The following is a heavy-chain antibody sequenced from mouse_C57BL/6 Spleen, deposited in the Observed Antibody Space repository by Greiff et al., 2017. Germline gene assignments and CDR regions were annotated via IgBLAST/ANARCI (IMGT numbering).Heavy chain of an antibody. V-gene: IGHV1-61*01. Sequence: QVQLQQSGAELVRPGSSVKLSCKASGYTFTSYWMDWVKQRPGQGLEWIGNIDPSDSDTHYNQKFKDKATLTVDKSSSTAYMQLSSLTSEDSAVYYCARWGVGFAYWGQGTLVTVSA. CDR3: ARWGVGFAY. CDR1: GYTFTSYW. CDR2: IDPSDSDT. J-gene: IGHJ3*01.